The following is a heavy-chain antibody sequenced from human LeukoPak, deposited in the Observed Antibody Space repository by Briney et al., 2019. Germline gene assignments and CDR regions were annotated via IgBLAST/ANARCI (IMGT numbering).Heavy chain of an antibody. J-gene: IGHJ4*02. CDR1: GGSISSGGYS. CDR2: IYHSGSA. CDR3: ARATYDFWGGSGFYYFDS. V-gene: IGHV4-30-2*01. D-gene: IGHD3-3*01. Sequence: SQTLSLTCAVSGGSISSGGYSWSWIRQPPGKGLEWIGYIYHSGSAYYNPSLKSRLTISVDLSKNQFALNLTSVTAADTAVYYCARATYDFWGGSGFYYFDSWGQGTLVTVSS.